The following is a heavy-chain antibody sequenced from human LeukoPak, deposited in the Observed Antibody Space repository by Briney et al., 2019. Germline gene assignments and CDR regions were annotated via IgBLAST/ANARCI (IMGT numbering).Heavy chain of an antibody. D-gene: IGHD2-15*01. CDR1: GYTFTSYY. J-gene: IGHJ6*02. V-gene: IGHV1-46*01. CDR2: INPSGGST. CDR3: ASARCSGGDCYFPGPYYYGMDV. Sequence: ASVKVSCKASGYTFTSYYMHWVRQAPGQGLEWMGIINPSGGSTSYAQKFQGRVTMTRNTSTSTVYMELSSLRSEDTAVYYCASARCSGGDCYFPGPYYYGMDVWGQGTTVTVSS.